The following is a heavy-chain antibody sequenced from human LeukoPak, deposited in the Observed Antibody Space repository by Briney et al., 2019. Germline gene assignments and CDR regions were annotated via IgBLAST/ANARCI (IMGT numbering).Heavy chain of an antibody. CDR3: ARDSYYDSSGYRVNAFDI. Sequence: SQTLSLTCTVAGGSISSYYWSWIRQHPGKGLEWMGYIYYSVSTNYNPSLKSRFTISVDTSKNQFSLKLTSVTAADTAVYYCARDSYYDSSGYRVNAFDIWGQGTMVTVSS. CDR2: IYYSVST. J-gene: IGHJ3*02. D-gene: IGHD3-22*01. V-gene: IGHV4-59*01. CDR1: GGSISSYY.